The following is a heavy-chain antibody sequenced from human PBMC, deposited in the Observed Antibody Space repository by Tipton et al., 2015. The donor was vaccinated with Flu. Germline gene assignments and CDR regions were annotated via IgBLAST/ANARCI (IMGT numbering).Heavy chain of an antibody. CDR3: ARDMIAVAGTLDY. CDR2: IKQDGSEK. CDR1: GFTFSSYW. D-gene: IGHD6-19*01. V-gene: IGHV3-7*01. Sequence: SLRLSCAASGFTFSSYWMSWVRQAPGKGLEWVANIKQDGSEKYYVDSVKGRFTISRDNAKNSLYLQMNSLRAEDTAVYYCARDMIAVAGTLDYWGQGTLVTVSS. J-gene: IGHJ4*02.